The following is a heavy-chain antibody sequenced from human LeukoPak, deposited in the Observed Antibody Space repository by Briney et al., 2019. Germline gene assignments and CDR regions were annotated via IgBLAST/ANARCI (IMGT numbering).Heavy chain of an antibody. CDR1: GYSISSGYY. CDR3: ARDPYYYAVNDAFDI. V-gene: IGHV4-38-2*01. J-gene: IGHJ3*02. D-gene: IGHD3-10*01. CDR2: IYHSGST. Sequence: SEILSLTCAVSGYSISSGYYWGWIRQPPGKGLEWIGSIYHSGSTYYNPSLKSRVTISVDTSKNQFSLKLSSVTAADTAVYYCARDPYYYAVNDAFDIWGQGTMVTVSS.